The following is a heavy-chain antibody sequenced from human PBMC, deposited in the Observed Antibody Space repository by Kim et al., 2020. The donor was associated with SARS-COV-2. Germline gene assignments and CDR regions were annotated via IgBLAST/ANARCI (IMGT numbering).Heavy chain of an antibody. V-gene: IGHV3-30*18. Sequence: GGSLRLSCAASGFTFSSYGMHWVRQAPGKGLEWVAVISYDGSNKYYADSVKGRFTISRDNSKNTLYLQMNSLRAEDTAVYYCAKDLVAAGTSYWVQGTLV. CDR1: GFTFSSYG. CDR3: AKDLVAAGTSY. D-gene: IGHD6-13*01. CDR2: ISYDGSNK. J-gene: IGHJ4*02.